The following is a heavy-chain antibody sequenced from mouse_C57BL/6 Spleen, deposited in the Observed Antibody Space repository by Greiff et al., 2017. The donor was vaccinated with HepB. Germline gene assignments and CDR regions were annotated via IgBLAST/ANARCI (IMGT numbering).Heavy chain of an antibody. Sequence: EVQLQQSGPELVKPGASVKMSCKASGYTFTDYNMHWVKQSHGKSLEWIGYINPNNGGTSYNQKFKGKATLTVNKSSSTAYMELRSLTSEDSAVYYCASSGRADYYAMDYWGQGTSVTVSS. CDR2: INPNNGGT. J-gene: IGHJ4*01. D-gene: IGHD1-3*01. CDR3: ASSGRADYYAMDY. V-gene: IGHV1-22*01. CDR1: GYTFTDYN.